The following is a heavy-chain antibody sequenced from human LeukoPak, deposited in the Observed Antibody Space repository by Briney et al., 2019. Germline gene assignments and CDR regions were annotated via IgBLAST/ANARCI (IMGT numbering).Heavy chain of an antibody. J-gene: IGHJ6*03. D-gene: IGHD6-19*01. CDR3: ARGPYSSGWYLQGFYYYYMDV. V-gene: IGHV1-8*03. CDR2: MNPNSGNT. CDR1: GYTFTSYD. Sequence: ASVKVSCRASGYTFTSYDINCVRQATGQGLEWMGWMNPNSGNTGYAQKFQGRVTITRNTSISTAYMELSSLRSEDTAVYYCARGPYSSGWYLQGFYYYYMDVWGKGTTVTVSS.